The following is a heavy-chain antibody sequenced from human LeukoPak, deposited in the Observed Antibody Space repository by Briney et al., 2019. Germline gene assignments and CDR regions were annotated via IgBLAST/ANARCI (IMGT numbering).Heavy chain of an antibody. CDR2: IYYSGST. CDR1: GGSISSHY. Sequence: SETLSLTWTVSGGSISSHYWSWIRQPPGKGLEWIGYIYYSGSTNYNPSLKSRVTISVDTSKNQFSLKLSSVTAADTAVYYCARAKGIRGLWFGESSYCFDYWGQGTLVTVSS. V-gene: IGHV4-59*11. D-gene: IGHD3-10*01. CDR3: ARAKGIRGLWFGESSYCFDY. J-gene: IGHJ4*02.